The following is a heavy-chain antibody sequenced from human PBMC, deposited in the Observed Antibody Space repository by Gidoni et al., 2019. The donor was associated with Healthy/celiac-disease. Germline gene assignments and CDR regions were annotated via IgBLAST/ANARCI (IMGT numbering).Heavy chain of an antibody. CDR1: GGSFSGYY. D-gene: IGHD3-3*01. V-gene: IGHV4-34*01. Sequence: QVQLQQWGAGLLKPSETLSLTCAVYGGSFSGYYWSWIRQPPGKGLEWIGEINHSGSTNYNPSLKSRVTISVDTSKNQFSLKLSSVTAADTAVYYCAKWYYDFWSGYYTEENYMDVWGKGTTVTVSS. J-gene: IGHJ6*03. CDR3: AKWYYDFWSGYYTEENYMDV. CDR2: INHSGST.